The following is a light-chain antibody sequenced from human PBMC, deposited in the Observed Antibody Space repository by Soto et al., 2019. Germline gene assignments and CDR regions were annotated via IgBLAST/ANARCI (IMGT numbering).Light chain of an antibody. V-gene: IGKV3-15*01. Sequence: EIVLAQSPATLSLSPGERATLSCRASQSVSSNLAWYQQKPGQAPRLLIYGASTRATGIPARFSGSGSGTEFTPTISSLQSEDFAVYYCQQYNNWQTFGQGTKVDIK. J-gene: IGKJ1*01. CDR1: QSVSSN. CDR2: GAS. CDR3: QQYNNWQT.